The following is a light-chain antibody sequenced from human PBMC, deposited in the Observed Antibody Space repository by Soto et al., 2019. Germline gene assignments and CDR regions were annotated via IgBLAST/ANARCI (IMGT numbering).Light chain of an antibody. CDR1: QSVSSN. V-gene: IGKV3-15*01. CDR3: QQYNNRLT. Sequence: EIVMTQPPATLSVSPGERATLSCRASQSVSSNLAWYQQKPGQAPRLLIYGASTRATSIPARFSGSGSGTEFTLTISSLQSEDFAVYYCQQYNNRLTFGGGTKVDIK. J-gene: IGKJ4*01. CDR2: GAS.